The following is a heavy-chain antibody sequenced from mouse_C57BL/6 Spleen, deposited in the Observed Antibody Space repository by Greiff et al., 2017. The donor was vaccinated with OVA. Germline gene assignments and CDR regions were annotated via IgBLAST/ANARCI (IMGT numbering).Heavy chain of an antibody. CDR3: AMKGYYGKGDWYFDV. Sequence: QVQLQHPGAELVKPGASVKVSCKASGYTFTSYWMHWVKQRPGQGLEWIGRIHPSDSDTNYNQKFKGKATLTVDKSSSTAYMQLSSLTSEDSAVYYCAMKGYYGKGDWYFDVWGTGTTVTVSS. CDR1: GYTFTSYW. CDR2: IHPSDSDT. V-gene: IGHV1-74*01. J-gene: IGHJ1*03. D-gene: IGHD2-1*01.